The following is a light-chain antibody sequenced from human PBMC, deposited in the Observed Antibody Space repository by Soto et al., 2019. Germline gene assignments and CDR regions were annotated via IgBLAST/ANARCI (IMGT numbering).Light chain of an antibody. Sequence: EIVMTQSPATLSVSAGERATLSCRASQSVSSNLAWYQQKPGQAPRLLIYGPSTRATGIPARFSGSGSVTDFTLTISSLQSEDFAVYYCQQYNNWPPLTFGGGTKVEIK. CDR3: QQYNNWPPLT. J-gene: IGKJ4*01. CDR2: GPS. V-gene: IGKV3-15*01. CDR1: QSVSSN.